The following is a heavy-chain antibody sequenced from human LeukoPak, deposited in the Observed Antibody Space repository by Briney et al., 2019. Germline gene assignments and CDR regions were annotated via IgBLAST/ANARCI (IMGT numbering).Heavy chain of an antibody. J-gene: IGHJ6*03. Sequence: SETLSLTCTVSGGSISSSSYYWGWIRQPPGKGLEWIGSIYYSGSTYYNPSLKSRVTISVDTSNNFFSLRLRSVTAADTAVYFRARGRVSSSTWYSTYYYFFYMDFWGKGTTVTVSS. CDR3: ARGRVSSSTWYSTYYYFFYMDF. CDR2: IYYSGST. D-gene: IGHD4-11*01. V-gene: IGHV4-39*07. CDR1: GGSISSSSYY.